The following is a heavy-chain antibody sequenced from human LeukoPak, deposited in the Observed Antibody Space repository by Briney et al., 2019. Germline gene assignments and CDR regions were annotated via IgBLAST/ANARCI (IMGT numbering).Heavy chain of an antibody. Sequence: TGGSLRLSCAASGFTFSSYAMHWVRQAPGKGLEWVAVISYDGSNKYYADSVKGRFTISRDNSKNTLYLQMNSLRAEDTAVYYCAKDHHPYSSSWYDYWGQGTLVTVSS. V-gene: IGHV3-30*01. J-gene: IGHJ4*02. CDR2: ISYDGSNK. CDR1: GFTFSSYA. CDR3: AKDHHPYSSSWYDY. D-gene: IGHD6-13*01.